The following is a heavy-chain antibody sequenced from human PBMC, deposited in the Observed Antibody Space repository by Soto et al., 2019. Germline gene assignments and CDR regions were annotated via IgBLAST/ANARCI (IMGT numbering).Heavy chain of an antibody. V-gene: IGHV3-23*01. CDR3: AKPPGILLPATATFDD. Sequence: EVQLLDSGGDLVQPGGSLRLSCAASGFTFSSYTMNWVRQAPGKGLEWVSAISGSGSSTYYADFAKGRFTISRDNSKNTVYLQMNSLKVEDTAVYYCAKPPGILLPATATFDDWGQGTLVTVSS. J-gene: IGHJ4*02. CDR2: ISGSGSST. CDR1: GFTFSSYT. D-gene: IGHD1-26*01.